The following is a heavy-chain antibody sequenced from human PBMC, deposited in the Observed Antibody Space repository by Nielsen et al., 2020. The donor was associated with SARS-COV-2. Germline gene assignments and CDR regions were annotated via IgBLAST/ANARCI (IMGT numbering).Heavy chain of an antibody. CDR3: ARVNEERLDY. CDR1: GFTFSSYW. V-gene: IGHV3-7*01. CDR2: IKQDGSEK. D-gene: IGHD1-1*01. J-gene: IGHJ4*02. Sequence: GESLKISCAASGFTFSSYWMSWVRQAPGKGLEWVANIKQDGSEKYYVDSVKGRFTISRDNAKNSLYLQMNSLRAEDTAVYYCARVNEERLDYWGQGTLVTVSS.